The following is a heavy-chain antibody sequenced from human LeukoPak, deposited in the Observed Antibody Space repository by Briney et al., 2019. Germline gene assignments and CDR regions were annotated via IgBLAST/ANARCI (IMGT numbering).Heavy chain of an antibody. Sequence: PGGPLRLSCAASGFTFSSYSMNWVRQAPGKGLEWVSSITSGSSYRFYADSVKGRFTISRDNAKNSLYLQMNSLRAEDTAVYYCARDPYSGSYDNYYYYFMDVWGKGTTVTISS. V-gene: IGHV3-21*01. D-gene: IGHD1-26*01. J-gene: IGHJ6*03. CDR1: GFTFSSYS. CDR2: ITSGSSYR. CDR3: ARDPYSGSYDNYYYYFMDV.